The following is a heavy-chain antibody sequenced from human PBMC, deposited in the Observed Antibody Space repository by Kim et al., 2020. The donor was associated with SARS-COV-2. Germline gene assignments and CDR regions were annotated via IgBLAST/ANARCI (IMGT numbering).Heavy chain of an antibody. D-gene: IGHD5-18*01. J-gene: IGHJ6*02. CDR3: ARAPGGYSYGTYGMDV. V-gene: IGHV1-2*02. CDR2: INPNSGGT. Sequence: ASVKVSCKASGYTFTGYYMHWVRQAPGQGLEWMGWINPNSGGTNYAQKFQGRVTMTRDTSISIAYMELSRLRSDDTAVYYCARAPGGYSYGTYGMDVWGQGTTVTVSS. CDR1: GYTFTGYY.